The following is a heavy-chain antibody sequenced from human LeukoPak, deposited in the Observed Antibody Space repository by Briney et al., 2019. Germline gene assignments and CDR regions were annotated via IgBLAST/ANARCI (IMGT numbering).Heavy chain of an antibody. D-gene: IGHD4-11*01. CDR3: AREMTTVTSVDY. Sequence: ASVKVSCKASGYTFTGYYMHWVRQAPGQGLEWMGWINPNSGGTNYAQKFQGRVTMTRDTSISTAYMELSRLRSDDTAVYYCAREMTTVTSVDYWGQGTLVTVSS. CDR1: GYTFTGYY. J-gene: IGHJ4*02. V-gene: IGHV1-2*02. CDR2: INPNSGGT.